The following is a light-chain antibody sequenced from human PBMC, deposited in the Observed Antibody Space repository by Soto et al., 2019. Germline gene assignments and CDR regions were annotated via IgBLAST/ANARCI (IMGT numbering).Light chain of an antibody. CDR3: QQLNSYLPMYT. CDR2: AAS. CDR1: QGISSY. Sequence: DIQLTQSPSFLSASVGDRVTITCRASQGISSYLAWYQQKPGKAPKLLIYAASTLQSGVPSRFSGSGSGTEFTLTISSLQPEEFATYYCQQLNSYLPMYTFDQGTKLEIK. J-gene: IGKJ2*01. V-gene: IGKV1-9*01.